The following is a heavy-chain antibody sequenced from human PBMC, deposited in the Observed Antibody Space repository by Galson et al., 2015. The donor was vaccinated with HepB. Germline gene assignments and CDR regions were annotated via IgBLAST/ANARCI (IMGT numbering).Heavy chain of an antibody. J-gene: IGHJ4*02. CDR2: INTNTGNP. D-gene: IGHD2-8*02. Sequence: SVKVSCKASGYTFTSYAMNWVRQAPGQGLEWMGWINTNTGNPTYAQGFTGRFVFSLDTSVSTAYLQISSLKAEDTAVYYCARGDCTGGVCYKGGDYWGQGTLVTVSS. CDR1: GYTFTSYA. V-gene: IGHV7-4-1*02. CDR3: ARGDCTGGVCYKGGDY.